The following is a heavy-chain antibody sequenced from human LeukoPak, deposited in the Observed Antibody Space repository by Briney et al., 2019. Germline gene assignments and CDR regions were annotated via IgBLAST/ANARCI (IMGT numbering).Heavy chain of an antibody. CDR3: AMIYGDYNGY. V-gene: IGHV1-2*06. CDR2: INPNSGGT. J-gene: IGHJ4*02. D-gene: IGHD4-17*01. Sequence: ASVKVSCKXSGYTFTGYYMHWVRQAPGQGLEGMGRINPNSGGTNYAQKFQGRVTMTRDTSISTAYMELSRLRSDDTAVYYCAMIYGDYNGYWGQGTLVTVSS. CDR1: GYTFTGYY.